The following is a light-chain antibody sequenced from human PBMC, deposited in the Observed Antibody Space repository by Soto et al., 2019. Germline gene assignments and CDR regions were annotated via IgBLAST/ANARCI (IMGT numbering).Light chain of an antibody. CDR3: QSYDTSRSAYV. CDR2: GNS. J-gene: IGLJ1*01. V-gene: IGLV1-40*01. CDR1: SSNIGAGYD. Sequence: QPVLTQPPSVSGAPGQRVTISCTGSSSNIGAGYDVHWYQQLPGTAPKLLIYGNSNRPSGVPDRFSGSKSGTSASLAITGLQAADEDDYYCQSYDTSRSAYVFGTGTKLTVL.